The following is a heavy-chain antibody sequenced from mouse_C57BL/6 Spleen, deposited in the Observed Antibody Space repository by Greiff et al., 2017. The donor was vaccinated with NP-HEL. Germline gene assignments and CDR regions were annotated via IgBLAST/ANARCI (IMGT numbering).Heavy chain of an antibody. CDR2: ISSGGSYT. J-gene: IGHJ4*01. CDR3: ARHPLTGTRFDYAMDY. CDR1: GFTFSSYG. Sequence: EVMLVESGGDLVKPGGSLKLSCAASGFTFSSYGMSWVRQTPDKRLEWVATISSGGSYTYYPDSVKGQFTISRDNAKNTLYLQMSSLKSEDTAMYYCARHPLTGTRFDYAMDYWGQGTSVTVSS. V-gene: IGHV5-6*02. D-gene: IGHD4-1*01.